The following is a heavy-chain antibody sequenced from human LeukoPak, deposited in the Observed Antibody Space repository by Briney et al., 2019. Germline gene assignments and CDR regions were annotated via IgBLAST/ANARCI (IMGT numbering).Heavy chain of an antibody. J-gene: IGHJ6*02. CDR3: ASSGGIVAMVGGYYYGMDV. CDR1: GYTFPTYG. Sequence: ASVTVSCKASGYTFPTYGITWVRPAPAQGLEWMGWISAHNGDTNYAQNLQGRVTMTTDTSTRTAYMELRSLTSDDTAVYYCASSGGIVAMVGGYYYGMDVWGQGTTVTVSS. D-gene: IGHD5-12*01. CDR2: ISAHNGDT. V-gene: IGHV1-18*01.